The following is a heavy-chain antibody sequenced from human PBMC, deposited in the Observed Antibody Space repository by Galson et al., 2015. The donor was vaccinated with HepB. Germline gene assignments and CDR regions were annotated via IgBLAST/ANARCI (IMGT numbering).Heavy chain of an antibody. Sequence: SVKVSCKASGYTFTSYYMHWVRQAPGQGLEWMGIINPSGGSTSYAQKLQGRVTMTRDTSTSTVYMELSSLRSEDTAVYYCARGPTDSSGYNDAFDIWGQGTMVTVSS. CDR1: GYTFTSYY. CDR3: ARGPTDSSGYNDAFDI. V-gene: IGHV1-46*04. CDR2: INPSGGST. J-gene: IGHJ3*02. D-gene: IGHD3-22*01.